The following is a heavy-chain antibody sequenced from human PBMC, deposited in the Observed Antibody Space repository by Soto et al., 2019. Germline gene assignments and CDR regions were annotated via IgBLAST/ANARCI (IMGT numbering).Heavy chain of an antibody. V-gene: IGHV1-18*01. D-gene: IGHD3-22*01. Sequence: QVQLVQPGAELRKPGASVKVSCQASGYSFSSYGINWVRQAPGQGLEWMGWINTYNGNRNNAQKFEDRVTMTTATSTNTVYMELRSLKSDDTAIYYWARDRLRGYDSSGFYSGGQGTLVTVSS. CDR2: INTYNGNR. J-gene: IGHJ4*02. CDR1: GYSFSSYG. CDR3: ARDRLRGYDSSGFYS.